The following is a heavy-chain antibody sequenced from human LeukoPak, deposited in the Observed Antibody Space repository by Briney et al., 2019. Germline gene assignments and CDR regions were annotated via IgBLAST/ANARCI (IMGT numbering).Heavy chain of an antibody. D-gene: IGHD3-16*01. CDR2: IHYTGST. J-gene: IGHJ6*03. V-gene: IGHV4-61*10. CDR3: ARETSQKGAHYMYV. CDR1: GGSISSGSHY. Sequence: SETLSLTCTVSGGSISSGSHYGSWIRQPAGKGLECIGYIHYTGSTNYHPSLKSRVTISVDTSKNQFSLKLSSGTAADTAVYYCARETSQKGAHYMYVWGKGTTVTISS.